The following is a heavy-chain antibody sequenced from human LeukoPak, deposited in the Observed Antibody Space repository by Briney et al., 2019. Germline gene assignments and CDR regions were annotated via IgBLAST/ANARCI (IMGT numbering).Heavy chain of an antibody. V-gene: IGHV5-51*01. CDR1: GYSFTSYW. D-gene: IGHD5-18*01. J-gene: IGHJ4*02. CDR3: ARPVDTAMVSAFDY. Sequence: GESLKISCKGSGYSFTSYWIGWVRQMPGKGLECMGIIYPADSDTRYSPSFQGQVTISADKSISTAYLQWSSLKASDTAMYYCARPVDTAMVSAFDYWGQGTLVTVSS. CDR2: IYPADSDT.